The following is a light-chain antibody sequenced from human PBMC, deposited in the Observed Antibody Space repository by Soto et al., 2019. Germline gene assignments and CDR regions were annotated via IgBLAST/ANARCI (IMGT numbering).Light chain of an antibody. CDR2: DVS. J-gene: IGLJ2*01. CDR1: SSDVGGYNY. CDR3: GSYTSSSTLVV. V-gene: IGLV2-14*01. Sequence: QYALTQPASVSGSPGQSITISCTGTSSDVGGYNYVSWYQQYPHKAPKLMIYDVSDRPSGVSNRFSGSKSGNTASLTISGLQAEDEADYYCGSYTSSSTLVVFGGGTKLTVL.